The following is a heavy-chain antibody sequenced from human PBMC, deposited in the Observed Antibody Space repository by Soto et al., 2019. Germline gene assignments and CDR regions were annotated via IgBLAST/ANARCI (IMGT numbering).Heavy chain of an antibody. V-gene: IGHV3-23*01. CDR3: ARKRGYSDYDLAY. J-gene: IGHJ4*02. CDR2: ISYSVVST. CDR1: GFTFSSYA. Sequence: GGSLRLSCAASGFTFSSYAMTWVRQAPGKGLEWVSAISYSVVSTYYADSVKGRFTISRDSSENTLSLQMNSLRVDDTAVYYCARKRGYSDYDLAYWGQGTPVTVSS. D-gene: IGHD5-12*01.